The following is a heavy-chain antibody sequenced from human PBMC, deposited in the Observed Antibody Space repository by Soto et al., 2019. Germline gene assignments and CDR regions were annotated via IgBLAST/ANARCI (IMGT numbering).Heavy chain of an antibody. CDR2: INPNSGGT. CDR1: GYTFTGYY. CDR3: ARDPERKSGCGPLDY. V-gene: IGHV1-2*02. Sequence: RASVKVSCKASGYTFTGYYMHWVRQAPGQGLEWMGWINPNSGGTNYAQKFQGRVTMTRDTSISTAYMELSRLRSDDTAVYYCARDPERKSGCGPLDYWGQGTLVTVSS. J-gene: IGHJ4*02. D-gene: IGHD2-21*01.